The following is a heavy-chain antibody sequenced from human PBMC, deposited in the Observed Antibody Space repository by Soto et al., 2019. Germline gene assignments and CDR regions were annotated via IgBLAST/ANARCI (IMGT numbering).Heavy chain of an antibody. D-gene: IGHD3-16*01. J-gene: IGHJ4*02. Sequence: GGSLRLSCAASGFTFSSYWMHWVRQVPGKGLLWVSRIDEYGNTIDYADSVRGRFTISRDNARNTLYLEMNSLRAEDTALYYCTRDIGGRWAYWGPGTLVTVSS. CDR2: IDEYGNTI. CDR1: GFTFSSYW. CDR3: TRDIGGRWAY. V-gene: IGHV3-74*01.